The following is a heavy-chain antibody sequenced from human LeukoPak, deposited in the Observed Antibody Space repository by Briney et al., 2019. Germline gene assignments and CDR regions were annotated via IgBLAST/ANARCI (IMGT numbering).Heavy chain of an antibody. J-gene: IGHJ3*02. D-gene: IGHD3-22*01. CDR2: IYHSGST. V-gene: IGHV4-4*02. Sequence: GTLRLSCAASGLTFSSYGMSWVRQVPGKGLEWVGEIYHSGSTNYNPSLKSRVTISVDKSKNQFSLKLSSVTAADTAVYYCARAGDSSSYAFDIWGQGTMVTVSS. CDR1: GLTFSSYGM. CDR3: ARAGDSSSYAFDI.